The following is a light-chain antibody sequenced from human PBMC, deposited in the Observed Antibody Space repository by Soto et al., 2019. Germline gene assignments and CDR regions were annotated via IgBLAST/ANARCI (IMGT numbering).Light chain of an antibody. Sequence: QSVLTQPPSASGTPGQRVTISCSGTTSNIGRNTVSWYHHLPGTAPKLLIYSNDQRPSGVPDRFSGSKSGTSASLAISGLQSEDEADYYCAIWDLTLSAWVFGGGTKVTVL. J-gene: IGLJ3*02. V-gene: IGLV1-44*01. CDR2: SND. CDR1: TSNIGRNT. CDR3: AIWDLTLSAWV.